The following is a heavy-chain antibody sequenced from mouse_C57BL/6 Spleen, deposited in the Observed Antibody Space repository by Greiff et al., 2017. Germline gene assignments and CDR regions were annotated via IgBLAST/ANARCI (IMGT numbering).Heavy chain of an antibody. CDR2: INPGSGGT. CDR3: ARRGYDEGDY. V-gene: IGHV1-54*01. D-gene: IGHD2-2*01. J-gene: IGHJ4*01. CDR1: GYAFTNYL. Sequence: VQLQQSGAELVRPGTSVKVSCKASGYAFTNYLLEWVKQRPGQGLAWIGVINPGSGGTTYNEKFKGKATLTADKSSSTAYMQLSSLTSEDSAVYFCARRGYDEGDYWGQGTSVTVSS.